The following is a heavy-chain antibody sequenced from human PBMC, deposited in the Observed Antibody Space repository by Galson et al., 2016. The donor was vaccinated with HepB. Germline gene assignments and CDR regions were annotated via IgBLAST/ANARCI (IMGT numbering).Heavy chain of an antibody. J-gene: IGHJ4*02. D-gene: IGHD1-1*01. CDR3: AKERLVRRIFDH. CDR1: GFVFSNLG. CDR2: ISTRRTT. Sequence: SLRLSCAASGFVFSNLGLSWVRQAPGKGLEWVASISTRRTTYYSDSVQGRFTISRDNSSNTLYLQMNGLGAEDTAVYYCAKERLVRRIFDHWGQGTLLTVS. V-gene: IGHV3-23*01.